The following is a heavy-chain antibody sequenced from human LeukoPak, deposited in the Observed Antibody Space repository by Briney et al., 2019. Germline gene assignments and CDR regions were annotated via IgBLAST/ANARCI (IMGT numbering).Heavy chain of an antibody. CDR2: ISSSSSYI. J-gene: IGHJ4*02. V-gene: IGHV3-21*01. Sequence: PGGSLRLSCAASGFTFDDYTMHWVRQAPGKGLEWVSSISSSSSYIYYADSVKGRFTISRDNAKNSLYLQMNSLRAEDTAVYYCASRGSGWYQDYWGQGTLVTVSS. CDR1: GFTFDDYT. D-gene: IGHD6-19*01. CDR3: ASRGSGWYQDY.